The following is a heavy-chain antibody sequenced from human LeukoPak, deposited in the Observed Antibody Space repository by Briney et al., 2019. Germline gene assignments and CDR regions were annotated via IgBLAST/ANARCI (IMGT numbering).Heavy chain of an antibody. V-gene: IGHV4-59*01. CDR2: IYYSGST. J-gene: IGHJ4*02. CDR1: GGSISSYY. D-gene: IGHD4-11*01. Sequence: PSETLSLTCTVSGGSISSYYWSWIRQPPGKGLEWIGYIYYSGSTNYNPSLKSRVTISVDTSKNQFSLKLSSVTAADTAVYYCARGGGFTVTTPLTFDYWGQGTLVTVSS. CDR3: ARGGGFTVTTPLTFDY.